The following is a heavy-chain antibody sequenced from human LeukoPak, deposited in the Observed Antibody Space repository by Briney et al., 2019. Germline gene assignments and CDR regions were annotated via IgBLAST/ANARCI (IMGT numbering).Heavy chain of an antibody. Sequence: LEXVXAISGSGGSTYYADSVKGRFTISRDNSKNTLYLQMNSLRAEDTAVYYCAKDRGYYDSSGYYYSWGQGTLVTVSS. CDR3: AKDRGYYDSSGYYYS. J-gene: IGHJ4*02. CDR2: ISGSGGST. V-gene: IGHV3-23*01. D-gene: IGHD3-22*01.